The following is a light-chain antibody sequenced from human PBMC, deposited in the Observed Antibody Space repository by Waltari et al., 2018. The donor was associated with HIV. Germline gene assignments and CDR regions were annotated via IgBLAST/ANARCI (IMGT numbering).Light chain of an antibody. V-gene: IGLV1-40*01. J-gene: IGLJ2*01. CDR1: SSNFGTGYN. Sequence: QSVLTQPPSVSGAPGRRVTISCTGSSSNFGTGYNVTWYQQFPVTPPTPLTYCNTNRPPGVPARFPGSNSGTSASPAITGLQAEDEADYYCQSYDSSLSGSSVVFGGGTKLTVL. CDR2: CNT. CDR3: QSYDSSLSGSSVV.